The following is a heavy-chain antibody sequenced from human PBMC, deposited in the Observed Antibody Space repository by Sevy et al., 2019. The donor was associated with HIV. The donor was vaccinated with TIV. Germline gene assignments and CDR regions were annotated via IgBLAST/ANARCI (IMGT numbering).Heavy chain of an antibody. CDR3: AVVAEGY. Sequence: GGSLRLSSAASGFTVSSNYMNWVRQAPGKGLEWVSVIYSGDSISYADSVKGRFTISRDNSKNTLYLQMNSLRAEDTAVYYCAVVAEGYWGQGTLVTVSS. CDR2: IYSGDSI. CDR1: GFTVSSNY. V-gene: IGHV3-53*01. D-gene: IGHD6-13*01. J-gene: IGHJ4*02.